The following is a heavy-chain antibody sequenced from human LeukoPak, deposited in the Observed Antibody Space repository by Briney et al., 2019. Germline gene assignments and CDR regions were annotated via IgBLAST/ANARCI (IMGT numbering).Heavy chain of an antibody. CDR1: GGSISSGDYY. D-gene: IGHD3-16*01. CDR3: APFPGEGDPFDI. Sequence: SSQTLSLTCTVSGGSISSGDYYWSWIRQPPGKGLEWIGYIYYSGSTYYNPSLKSRLTISVDTSKNQFSLKLSSVTAADTAVYYCAPFPGEGDPFDIWGQGTMVTVSS. V-gene: IGHV4-30-4*01. CDR2: IYYSGST. J-gene: IGHJ3*02.